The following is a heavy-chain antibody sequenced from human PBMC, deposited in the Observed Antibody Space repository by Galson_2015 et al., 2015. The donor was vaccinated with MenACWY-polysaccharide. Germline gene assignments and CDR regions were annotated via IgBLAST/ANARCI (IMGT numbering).Heavy chain of an antibody. J-gene: IGHJ4*02. D-gene: IGHD1-26*01. CDR3: VKNGYTGSSYGYFDS. Sequence: SLRLSCAASGFTFSTYAMHWVRQAPGQGLEWMATISSSGDDKYYADSVKGRFTISRDNSNNTLYLEMSSRRAGDTAVYYCVKNGYTGSSYGYFDSWGQGTLGTVSS. CDR2: ISSSGDDK. CDR1: GFTFSTYA. V-gene: IGHV3-30*18.